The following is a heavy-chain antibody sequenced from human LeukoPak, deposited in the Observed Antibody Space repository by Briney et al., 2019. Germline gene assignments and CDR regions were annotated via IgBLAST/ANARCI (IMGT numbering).Heavy chain of an antibody. CDR3: ARGLGGVSARPVSRGAFDI. V-gene: IGHV4-34*01. CDR2: INHSGST. Sequence: PSETLSLTCAVDGGSFSGYYWSWIRQPPGKGLEWIGEINHSGSTNYNPSLKSRVTISVDTSKNQFSLKLSAVTAADTAVYYCARGLGGVSARPVSRGAFDIWGQGTMVTVSS. D-gene: IGHD6-6*01. J-gene: IGHJ3*02. CDR1: GGSFSGYY.